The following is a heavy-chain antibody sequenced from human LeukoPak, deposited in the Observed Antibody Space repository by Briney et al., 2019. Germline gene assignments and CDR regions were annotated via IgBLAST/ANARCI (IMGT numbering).Heavy chain of an antibody. D-gene: IGHD3-10*01. CDR2: IYPGDSDT. Sequence: GESLKISCKGSGYSFTSYWIGWVRQMPGKGLEWMGIIYPGDSDTRYSPSFQGQVTISADKSISTAYLQWSSLKASDTAMYYCARESSETMDRGAHFDYWGQGTLVTVSS. J-gene: IGHJ4*02. V-gene: IGHV5-51*01. CDR1: GYSFTSYW. CDR3: ARESSETMDRGAHFDY.